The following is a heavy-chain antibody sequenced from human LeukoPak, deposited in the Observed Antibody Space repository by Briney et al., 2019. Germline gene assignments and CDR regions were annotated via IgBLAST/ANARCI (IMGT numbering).Heavy chain of an antibody. CDR2: INHSGST. CDR3: ARRPDYYYGMDV. Sequence: SETLSLTCAVYGGSFSGYYWSWIRQPPGKGLEWIGEINHSGSTNYNPSLKSRVTISVDTSKNQFSLKLSSVTAADTAVYYCARRPDYYYGMDVWGQGTTVTVSS. CDR1: GGSFSGYY. V-gene: IGHV4-34*01. J-gene: IGHJ6*02.